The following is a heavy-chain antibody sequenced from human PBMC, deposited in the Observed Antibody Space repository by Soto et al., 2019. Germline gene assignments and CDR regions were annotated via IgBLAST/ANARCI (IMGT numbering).Heavy chain of an antibody. V-gene: IGHV3-48*01. CDR2: IGNIGDIQ. Sequence: EVQLVESGGGLVQPGGSLRLSCVASGLAFSSYSMNWVRQAPGKGLEWLSYIGNIGDIQHYADSVRGRFTISRDNAKKSVSLQMTSLRAEDTAVYYCATILDYGDPYWGQGTLVTVSS. J-gene: IGHJ4*02. D-gene: IGHD4-17*01. CDR3: ATILDYGDPY. CDR1: GLAFSSYS.